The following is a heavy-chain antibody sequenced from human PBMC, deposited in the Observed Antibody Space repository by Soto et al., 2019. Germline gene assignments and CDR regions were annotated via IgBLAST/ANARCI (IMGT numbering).Heavy chain of an antibody. CDR2: ISYNGSNK. CDR1: GFTFSSYG. J-gene: IGHJ4*02. CDR3: GQIHQGTYYYDSSGYYPRDY. V-gene: IGHV3-30*03. D-gene: IGHD3-22*01. Sequence: GGSLRLSCAASGFTFSSYGMHWVRQAPGKGLEWVSAISYNGSNKYYADSVKGRFTISRDNSKNTLYLQMNSLRAEDTAVYYCGQIHQGTYYYDSSGYYPRDYWGQGTLVTVSS.